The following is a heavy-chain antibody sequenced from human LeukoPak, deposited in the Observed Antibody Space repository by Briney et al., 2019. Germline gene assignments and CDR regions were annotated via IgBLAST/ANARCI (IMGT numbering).Heavy chain of an antibody. CDR3: AKDRGGVDY. V-gene: IGHV3-43*01. J-gene: IGHJ4*02. CDR1: GFTFDDYS. CDR2: ISWDGGST. D-gene: IGHD3-16*01. Sequence: GGSLRLSCAASGFTFDDYSMHWVRQGPGKALEWVSVISWDGGSTSYADSVKGRFTISRDNSKNSLYLQMNSLRSEDSALYYCAKDRGGVDYWGQGTLVTVSS.